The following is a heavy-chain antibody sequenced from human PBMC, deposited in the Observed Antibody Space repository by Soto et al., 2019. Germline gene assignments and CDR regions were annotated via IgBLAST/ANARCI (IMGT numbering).Heavy chain of an antibody. D-gene: IGHD2-2*01. CDR1: GFTFSTYA. CDR3: VPLCRYCSTATPS. CDR2: ISGNGGDYT. J-gene: IGHJ4*02. V-gene: IGHV3-23*01. Sequence: EVQLLESGGGLVQPGGSLRLSCAASGFTFSTYAMSWVRQAPRKGLEWVSAISGNGGDYTYYADSVKGRFTISRDNSKNTLYLQMNSLRAEDTAVYYCVPLCRYCSTATPSWGQGTLVTVSS.